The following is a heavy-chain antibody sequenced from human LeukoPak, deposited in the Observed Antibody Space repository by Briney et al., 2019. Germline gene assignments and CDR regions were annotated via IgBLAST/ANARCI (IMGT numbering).Heavy chain of an antibody. Sequence: GGSLRLSCAASGFTFSSYWMSWVRQAPGKGLEWVANIKQDGSEKYYVDSVKGRFTISRDNAKNSLYLQMNSLRAEDTAVYYCARGNRRLAYYGSGSRLPFDYWGQGTLVTVSS. CDR3: ARGNRRLAYYGSGSRLPFDY. CDR2: IKQDGSEK. J-gene: IGHJ4*02. D-gene: IGHD3-10*01. V-gene: IGHV3-7*01. CDR1: GFTFSSYW.